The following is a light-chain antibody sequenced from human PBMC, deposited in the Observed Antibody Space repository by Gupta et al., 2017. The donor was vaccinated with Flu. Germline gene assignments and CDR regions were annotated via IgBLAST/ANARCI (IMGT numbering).Light chain of an antibody. CDR1: SSDIGAYNY. CDR2: EVS. CDR3: GSYTGSGTV. J-gene: IGLJ3*02. Sequence: QSALTQPASVSGFPGQSITISCTGTSSDIGAYNYVSWYQQHPNKAPKLMIYEVSNRPSGVSNRFSGSKSGNTASLTISGLQADDEADYYCGSYTGSGTVFGGGIKVAVL. V-gene: IGLV2-14*01.